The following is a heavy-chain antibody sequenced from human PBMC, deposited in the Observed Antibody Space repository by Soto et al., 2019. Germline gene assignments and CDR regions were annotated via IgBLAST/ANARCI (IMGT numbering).Heavy chain of an antibody. CDR3: TKIMLTNLDMNFDS. CDR2: ISGSGGTT. Sequence: PGGSLRLSCAASGLTFSNFAMYAMSWVRQAPGKGLEWVSGISGSGGTTYYADSVKGRFPTSRDNSKNTLYLQMNSLRAEDTAIYYCTKIMLTNLDMNFDSWGQGTQVTVSS. D-gene: IGHD3-16*01. J-gene: IGHJ4*02. V-gene: IGHV3-23*01. CDR1: GLTFSNFAMYA.